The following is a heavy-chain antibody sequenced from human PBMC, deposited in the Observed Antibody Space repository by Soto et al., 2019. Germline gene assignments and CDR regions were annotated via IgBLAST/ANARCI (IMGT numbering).Heavy chain of an antibody. CDR3: ARNKRRYCSGGSCSTPAYYGMDV. J-gene: IGHJ6*02. CDR1: GYTFSSNS. Sequence: ASVKVSCKASGYTFSSNSIHWVRQAPGQGLEWMGWMNPNSGNTGYAQKFQGRVTMTRNTSISTAYMELSSLRSEDTAVYYCARNKRRYCSGGSCSTPAYYGMDVWGQGTTVTVSS. V-gene: IGHV1-8*02. CDR2: MNPNSGNT. D-gene: IGHD2-15*01.